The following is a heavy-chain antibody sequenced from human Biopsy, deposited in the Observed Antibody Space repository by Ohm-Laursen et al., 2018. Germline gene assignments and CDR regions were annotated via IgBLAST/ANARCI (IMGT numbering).Heavy chain of an antibody. CDR1: GFSFSSYG. Sequence: SLRLSCSASGFSFSSYGMHWVRQAPGKGLEWVAVLWYDGTNKYYADSVKDRFTISRDNSKNTLYLQMNSLRAEDTAMYYCARPTNARAGGAPFDIWGQGTTVTVSS. J-gene: IGHJ3*02. D-gene: IGHD1-1*01. V-gene: IGHV3-33*01. CDR3: ARPTNARAGGAPFDI. CDR2: LWYDGTNK.